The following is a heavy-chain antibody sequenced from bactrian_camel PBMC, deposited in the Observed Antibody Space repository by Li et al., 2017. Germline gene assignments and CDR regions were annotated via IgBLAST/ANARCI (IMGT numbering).Heavy chain of an antibody. CDR3: KAVAFGAQWCDGG. CDR2: IWSSTGST. V-gene: IGHV3S53*01. D-gene: IGHD4*01. CDR1: GYIYSTNC. J-gene: IGHJ4*01. Sequence: QVQLVESGGGSVQAGGSLNLSCSASGYIYSTNCMAFFRQTPHNEREGVATIWSSTGSTQYADSVKGRFTISRDDAKNTVYLRMNSLKPEDTAMYYCKAVAFGAQWCDGGWGQGTQVTVS.